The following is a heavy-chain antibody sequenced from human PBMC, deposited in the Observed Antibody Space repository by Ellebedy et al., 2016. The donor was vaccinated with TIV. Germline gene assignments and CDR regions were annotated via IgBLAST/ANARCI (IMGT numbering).Heavy chain of an antibody. J-gene: IGHJ4*02. D-gene: IGHD3-16*01. CDR2: IIPILGIA. CDR1: GGTFSSYA. CDR3: ARDPRTDDSWGGPLDY. V-gene: IGHV1-69*04. Sequence: AASVKVSCKASGGTFSSYAISWVRQAPGQGLEWMGRIIPILGIANYAQKFQGRVTITADKSTSTAYMELSSLRSEDTAVYYCARDPRTDDSWGGPLDYWGQGTLVTVSS.